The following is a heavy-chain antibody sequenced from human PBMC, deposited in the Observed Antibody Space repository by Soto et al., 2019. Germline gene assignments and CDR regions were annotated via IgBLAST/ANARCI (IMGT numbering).Heavy chain of an antibody. Sequence: RASVKVSCKASGYTFTSYYMHWVRQAPGQGLEWMGIINPSGGSTSYAQKFQGRVTMTRDTSTSTVYMELSSLRSEDTAVYYCARVPLWFGEQYYFDYWGQGTLVTVSS. V-gene: IGHV1-46*01. CDR2: INPSGGST. D-gene: IGHD3-10*01. CDR1: GYTFTSYY. CDR3: ARVPLWFGEQYYFDY. J-gene: IGHJ4*02.